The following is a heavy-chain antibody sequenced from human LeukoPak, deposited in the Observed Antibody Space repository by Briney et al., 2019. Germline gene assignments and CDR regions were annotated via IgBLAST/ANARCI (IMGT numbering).Heavy chain of an antibody. V-gene: IGHV1-8*03. Sequence: AASVKVSCKASGYTFTSYDINWVRQATGQGLEWMGWMNPNSGNTGYAQKFQGRVTITRNTSISTAYMELSSLRSEDTAVYYCARGPRITMIVVVIKEYDYWGQGTLVTVSS. CDR1: GYTFTSYD. J-gene: IGHJ4*02. D-gene: IGHD3-22*01. CDR2: MNPNSGNT. CDR3: ARGPRITMIVVVIKEYDY.